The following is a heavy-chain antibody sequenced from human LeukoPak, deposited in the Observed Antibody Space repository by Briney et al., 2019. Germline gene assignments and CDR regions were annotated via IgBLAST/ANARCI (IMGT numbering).Heavy chain of an antibody. CDR1: GFTFSSYA. Sequence: PGRSLRLSCAASGFTFSSYAMCWVRQAPGKGLEFVAIISYDGSNQYYADSVKGRFTISRDNSKNTLYLQMNSLRGEDTAIYYCAANWNLDYWGQGILVTVSS. CDR3: AANWNLDY. J-gene: IGHJ4*02. CDR2: ISYDGSNQ. V-gene: IGHV3-30*01. D-gene: IGHD1-1*01.